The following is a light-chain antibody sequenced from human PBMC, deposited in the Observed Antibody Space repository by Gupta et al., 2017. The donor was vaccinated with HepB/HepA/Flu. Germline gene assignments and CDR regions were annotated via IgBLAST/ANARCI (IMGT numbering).Light chain of an antibody. CDR1: KLEDKY. V-gene: IGLV3-1*01. CDR3: QAWDSSTVVV. J-gene: IGLJ2*01. Sequence: YELTQQLSVSVSPGQTATIPCSGDKLEDKYVCWYQQKPGQTPVLVIYQDSKRPSGIPERFSGSNSGNTATLTISETQAMDEADYYCQAWDSSTVVVFGGGTKLTVL. CDR2: QDS.